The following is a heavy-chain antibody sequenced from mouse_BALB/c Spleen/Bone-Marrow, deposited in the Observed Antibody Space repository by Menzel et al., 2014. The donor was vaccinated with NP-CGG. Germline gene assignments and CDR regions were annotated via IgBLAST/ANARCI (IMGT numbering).Heavy chain of an antibody. Sequence: EVQRVESGGDLVKPGGSLKLSCAASGFTFSSYGMSWVRQTPDKRLEWVATISSGGSYTYYPDSMKGRFTISRDNAKNTLYLQMSSLKSEDTAMYYCARRGTFFAAYSLDYWGQGTSVTFSS. J-gene: IGHJ4*01. CDR1: GFTFSSYG. CDR2: ISSGGSYT. D-gene: IGHD3-3*01. V-gene: IGHV5-6*01. CDR3: ARRGTFFAAYSLDY.